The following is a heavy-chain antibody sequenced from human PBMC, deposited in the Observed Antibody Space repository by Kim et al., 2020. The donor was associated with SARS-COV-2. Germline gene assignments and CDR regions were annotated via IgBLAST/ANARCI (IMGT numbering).Heavy chain of an antibody. J-gene: IGHJ4*02. V-gene: IGHV4-59*13. CDR2: IYYTGST. CDR1: GGSISSYY. Sequence: SETLSLTCTVSGGSISSYYWSWIRQPPGKGLEWIGYIYYTGSTNYNPSLKSRVTISVDTSKNQFSLRVSSVTAADTAVYYCAREGISGSSDYWGQGTLVT. D-gene: IGHD1-26*01. CDR3: AREGISGSSDY.